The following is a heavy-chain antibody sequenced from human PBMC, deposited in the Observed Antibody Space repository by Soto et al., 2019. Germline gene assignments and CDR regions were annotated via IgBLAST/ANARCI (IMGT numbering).Heavy chain of an antibody. CDR1: GYSFTSYW. CDR3: ARHGRDHYDSSGYYPFDY. D-gene: IGHD3-22*01. CDR2: IDPSDSYT. V-gene: IGHV5-10-1*01. J-gene: IGHJ4*02. Sequence: GESLKISCXGSGYSFTSYWISWVRQMPGKGLEWMGRIDPSDSYTNYSPSFQGHVTISADKSISTAYLQWSSLKASDTAMYYCARHGRDHYDSSGYYPFDYWGQGTLVTVSP.